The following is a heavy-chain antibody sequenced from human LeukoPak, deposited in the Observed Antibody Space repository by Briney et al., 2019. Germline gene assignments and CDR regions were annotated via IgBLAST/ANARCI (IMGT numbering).Heavy chain of an antibody. CDR2: IRSKAYGGTT. J-gene: IGHJ4*02. D-gene: IGHD5-24*01. V-gene: IGHV3-49*04. CDR1: GFNFNHAW. Sequence: GGSLRLSCATSGFNFNHAWMFWVRQAPGKGLEWVGFIRSKAYGGTTEYAASVKGRFTISRDDSKSIAYLQMNSLKTEDTAVYYCTREGKDGYTTPFDYWGQGTLVTVSS. CDR3: TREGKDGYTTPFDY.